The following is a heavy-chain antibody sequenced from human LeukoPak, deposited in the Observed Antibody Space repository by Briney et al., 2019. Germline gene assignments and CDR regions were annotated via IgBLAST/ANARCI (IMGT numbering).Heavy chain of an antibody. CDR3: ARDRHSSGWYVPYYFDY. CDR1: GYSISSGYY. J-gene: IGHJ4*02. Sequence: SETLSLTCTVSGYSISSGYYWGWIRQPPGKGLEWIGSIYHSGSTYYNPSLKSRVTISVDTSKNQFSLKLSSVTAADTAVYYCARDRHSSGWYVPYYFDYWGQGTLVTVSS. D-gene: IGHD6-19*01. CDR2: IYHSGST. V-gene: IGHV4-38-2*02.